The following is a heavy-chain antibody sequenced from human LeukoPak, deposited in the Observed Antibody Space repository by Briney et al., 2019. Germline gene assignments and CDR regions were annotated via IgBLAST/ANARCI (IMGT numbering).Heavy chain of an antibody. CDR1: GFTVSSNY. CDR2: IYSGGST. D-gene: IGHD3-22*01. Sequence: GGSLRLSCAASGFTVSSNYMSWVRQAPGKELEWVSVIYSGGSTYYADSVKGRFTISRDNSKNTLYLQMNSLRAEDTAVYYCARGLYYFDTSGYLYYWGQGTLVTVSS. CDR3: ARGLYYFDTSGYLYY. V-gene: IGHV3-53*01. J-gene: IGHJ4*02.